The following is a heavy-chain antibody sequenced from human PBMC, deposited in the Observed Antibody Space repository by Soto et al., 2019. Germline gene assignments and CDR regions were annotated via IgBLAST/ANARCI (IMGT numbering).Heavy chain of an antibody. Sequence: GSLRLSCAASGFTFSSYAMNWVRQAPGKGLEWVSSISGTGGTTYYADSVKGRFTVSRDNSKNTLYLEMNSLRAEDTAIYYCAKGRYAGYGYGFDYWGQGTLVTVSS. CDR3: AKGRYAGYGYGFDY. D-gene: IGHD5-18*01. J-gene: IGHJ4*02. V-gene: IGHV3-23*01. CDR1: GFTFSSYA. CDR2: ISGTGGTT.